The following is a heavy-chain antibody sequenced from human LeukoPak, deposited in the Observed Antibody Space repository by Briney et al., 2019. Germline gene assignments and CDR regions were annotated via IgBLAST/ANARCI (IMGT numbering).Heavy chain of an antibody. CDR2: INHSGST. CDR3: ARGGFYCGGACYVDY. V-gene: IGHV4-34*01. D-gene: IGHD2-21*02. Sequence: SETLSLTCAVYGGSFSTYYWSWIREPPGKGREWIGEINHSGSTNYNPSLKSRVTISVDTSKNQISLKLSSVTAADTAVYYCARGGFYCGGACYVDYWGQGTLVTVSS. J-gene: IGHJ4*02. CDR1: GGSFSTYY.